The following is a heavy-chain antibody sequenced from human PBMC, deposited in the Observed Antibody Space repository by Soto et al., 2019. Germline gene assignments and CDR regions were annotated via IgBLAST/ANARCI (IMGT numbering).Heavy chain of an antibody. V-gene: IGHV4-39*07. CDR2: IYYSGST. D-gene: IGHD3-3*01. CDR3: ARGSRLKPFLGWFDP. Sequence: SETLSLTCTVSGGSISSSSYYWGWIRQPPGKGLEWIGSIYYSGSTYYNPSLKSRVTISVDTSKNQFSLKLSSVTAAGTAVYYCARGSRLKPFLGWFDPWGQGTLVTVSS. CDR1: GGSISSSSYY. J-gene: IGHJ5*02.